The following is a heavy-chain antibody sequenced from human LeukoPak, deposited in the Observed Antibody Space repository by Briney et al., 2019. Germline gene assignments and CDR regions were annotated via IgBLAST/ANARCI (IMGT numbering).Heavy chain of an antibody. CDR2: INHNGNVN. Sequence: GGSLRLSCAASGFTFSSSWMHWARQAPGKGLEWVASINHNGNVNYYVDSVKGRFTISRDSAKNSLYLQMSNLRAEDTAVYFCARGGGLDVWGQGATVTVSS. D-gene: IGHD3-16*01. V-gene: IGHV3-7*03. CDR1: GFTFSSSW. CDR3: ARGGGLDV. J-gene: IGHJ6*02.